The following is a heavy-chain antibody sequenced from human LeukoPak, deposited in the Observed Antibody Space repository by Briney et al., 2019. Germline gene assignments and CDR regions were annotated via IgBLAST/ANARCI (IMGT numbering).Heavy chain of an antibody. V-gene: IGHV3-11*01. CDR3: ARAQAYGGYYYYGMDV. J-gene: IGHJ6*02. CDR2: ISSSGSTI. D-gene: IGHD3-10*01. Sequence: GGSLRLSCAASGFTFSDYYMSWIRQAPGKGLEWVSYISSSGSTIYYADSVKGRFTISRDNAKNSLYLQMNSLRAEDTAVYYCARAQAYGGYYYYGMDVWGQGTTVTVSS. CDR1: GFTFSDYY.